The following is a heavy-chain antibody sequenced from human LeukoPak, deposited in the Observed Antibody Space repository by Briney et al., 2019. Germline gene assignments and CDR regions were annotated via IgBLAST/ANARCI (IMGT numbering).Heavy chain of an antibody. J-gene: IGHJ4*02. CDR2: IRNDGSNT. Sequence: GGSLRLSCAASGFTFSTYGIYWVRQAPGKGLGCVAFIRNDGSNTYYADSVKGRFTISRDNSKNTLYLQMNSLRTEDTAVYYCAKERCSGGTCYLDYWGQGTLVTVSS. CDR1: GFTFSTYG. V-gene: IGHV3-30*02. D-gene: IGHD2-15*01. CDR3: AKERCSGGTCYLDY.